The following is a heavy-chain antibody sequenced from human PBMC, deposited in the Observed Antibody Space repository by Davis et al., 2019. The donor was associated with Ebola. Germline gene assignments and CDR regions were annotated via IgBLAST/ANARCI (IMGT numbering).Heavy chain of an antibody. Sequence: GGSLRLSCAASGFTSSGSAMHWVRQASGKGLEWVGRIRSKANSYATAYAASVKGRFTISRDDSKNTAYLQMNSLKTEDTAVYYCTTNLIAVRDYWGQGTLVTVSS. D-gene: IGHD6-19*01. CDR2: IRSKANSYAT. J-gene: IGHJ4*02. CDR1: GFTSSGSA. CDR3: TTNLIAVRDY. V-gene: IGHV3-73*01.